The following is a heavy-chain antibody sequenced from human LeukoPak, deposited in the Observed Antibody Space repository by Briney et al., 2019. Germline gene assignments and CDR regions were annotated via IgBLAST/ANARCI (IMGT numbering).Heavy chain of an antibody. CDR1: GFTVSSNY. Sequence: GGSLRLSCAASGFTVSSNYMSWVRQAPGKGLEWVSVIYSGGSTYYADSVKGRFTISRHNSKNTLYLQMSSLRAEDTAVYYCAIVYYTPYYYYGMDVWGQGTTVTVSS. D-gene: IGHD3-3*01. CDR2: IYSGGST. V-gene: IGHV3-53*04. CDR3: AIVYYTPYYYYGMDV. J-gene: IGHJ6*02.